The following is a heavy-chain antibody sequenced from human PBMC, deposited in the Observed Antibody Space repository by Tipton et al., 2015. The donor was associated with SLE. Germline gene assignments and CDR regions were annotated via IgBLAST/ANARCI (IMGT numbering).Heavy chain of an antibody. D-gene: IGHD1-26*01. CDR2: IHQTGLT. CDR3: ARVGWENWFDP. V-gene: IGHV4-39*07. Sequence: LRLSCSVSGDSINNYIYYWGWIRQPPGKGLEWIGSIHQTGLTSYNPSVKSRVTISLDTSKNQFSLKLNFVTAADTAVYYCARVGWENWFDPWGQGTLVTVSS. CDR1: GDSINNYIYY. J-gene: IGHJ5*02.